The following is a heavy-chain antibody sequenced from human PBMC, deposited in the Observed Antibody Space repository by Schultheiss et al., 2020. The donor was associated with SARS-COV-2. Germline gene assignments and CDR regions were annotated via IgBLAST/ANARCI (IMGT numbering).Heavy chain of an antibody. CDR2: ISSSGSTI. Sequence: GGSLRLSCADSGFTFSSYEMNWVRQAPGKGLEWVSYISSSGSTIYYADSVKGRFTISRDNAKNSLYLQMNSLRAEDTAVYYCAREPYGGNPWVAFDIWGQGTMVTVSS. D-gene: IGHD4-23*01. CDR1: GFTFSSYE. J-gene: IGHJ3*02. CDR3: AREPYGGNPWVAFDI. V-gene: IGHV3-48*03.